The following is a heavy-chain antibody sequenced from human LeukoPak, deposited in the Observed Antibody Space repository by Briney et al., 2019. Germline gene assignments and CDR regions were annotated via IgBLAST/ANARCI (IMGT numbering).Heavy chain of an antibody. V-gene: IGHV4-34*01. CDR1: GGSFSGYY. Sequence: RASETLSLTCAVYGGSFSGYYWSWLRQPPGKGLEWIGEINHSGSTNYNPSLKSRVTISVDTSKNQFSLKLSSVTAADTAVYYCARARYYFDYWGQGTLVTVSS. CDR2: INHSGST. J-gene: IGHJ4*02. CDR3: ARARYYFDY.